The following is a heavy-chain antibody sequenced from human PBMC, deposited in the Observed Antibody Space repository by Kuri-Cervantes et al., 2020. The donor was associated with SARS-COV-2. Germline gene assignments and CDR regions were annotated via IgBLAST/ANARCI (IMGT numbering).Heavy chain of an antibody. Sequence: GESLKISCVTSGFRFEEYAMHWVRQAPGKGLEWVSAISGSGGSTYYADSVKGRSTISRDNSKNTLYLQMNSLRAEDTAVYYCARNLRSRYYAMDVWGQGTTVTVSS. CDR2: ISGSGGST. J-gene: IGHJ6*02. V-gene: IGHV3-23*01. CDR3: ARNLRSRYYAMDV. CDR1: GFRFEEYA.